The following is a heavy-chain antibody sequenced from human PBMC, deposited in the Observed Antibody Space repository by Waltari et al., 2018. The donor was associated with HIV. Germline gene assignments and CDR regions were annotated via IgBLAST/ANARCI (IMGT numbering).Heavy chain of an antibody. Sequence: EVQLVESGGGLVQPGGSLRLSCVASGFTFSRYWMSWVSQAPGKGLEWLANIKQDGSEKYYVDSVKGRFTISRDNAKNSLYLQMNSLRAEDTAVYYCAREPYSSGWCDYWGQGTLVTVSS. D-gene: IGHD6-19*01. V-gene: IGHV3-7*01. J-gene: IGHJ4*02. CDR1: GFTFSRYW. CDR2: IKQDGSEK. CDR3: AREPYSSGWCDY.